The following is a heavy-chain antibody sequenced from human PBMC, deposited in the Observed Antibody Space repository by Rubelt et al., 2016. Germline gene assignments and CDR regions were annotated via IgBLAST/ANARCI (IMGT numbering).Heavy chain of an antibody. J-gene: IGHJ3*02. Sequence: QVQLQESGPGLVKPSETLSLTCTVSGGSISSYYWSWIRQPPGKGLEWIGYIYYSGNTNYNPSLTGGVKRDVETGKNQFSLRLSSGTAAETAVYYWARGEIAVAGSDAFDIWGQGTMVTVSS. CDR1: GGSISSYY. D-gene: IGHD6-19*01. CDR2: IYYSGNT. CDR3: ARGEIAVAGSDAFDI. V-gene: IGHV4-59*01.